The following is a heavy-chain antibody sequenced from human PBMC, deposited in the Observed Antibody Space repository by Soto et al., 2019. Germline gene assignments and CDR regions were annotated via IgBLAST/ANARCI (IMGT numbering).Heavy chain of an antibody. CDR3: AKEGRVGYSTRIFRRDNWFDP. D-gene: IGHD6-13*01. CDR1: GFTFSSYA. Sequence: QVQLVESGGGVVQPGRSLRLSCAASGFTFSSYAMHWVRQAPGKGLEWVAAILYDGSNQYYADAVKGRSTISRDNSKNTLYLQMNSLRVEDTAVYYCAKEGRVGYSTRIFRRDNWFDPWGQGTPVTVSS. J-gene: IGHJ5*02. CDR2: ILYDGSNQ. V-gene: IGHV3-33*06.